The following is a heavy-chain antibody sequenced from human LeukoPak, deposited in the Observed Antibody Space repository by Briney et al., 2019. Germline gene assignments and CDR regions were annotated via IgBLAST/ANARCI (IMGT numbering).Heavy chain of an antibody. V-gene: IGHV4-61*02. CDR1: GVSIANTFYY. Sequence: SQTLSLTCTVSGVSIANTFYYWNWLRQPAGQGLEWIGRIYTTGSTDYNPSLKSRVTISLDTARSQFSLKLSSVTAADTAVYYCARRQDGHDYWGQGTLVTVSS. CDR3: ARRQDGHDY. CDR2: IYTTGST. J-gene: IGHJ4*02.